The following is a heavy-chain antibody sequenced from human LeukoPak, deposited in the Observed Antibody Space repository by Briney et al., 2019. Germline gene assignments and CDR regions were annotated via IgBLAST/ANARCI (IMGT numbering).Heavy chain of an antibody. V-gene: IGHV4-39*01. Sequence: SETLSLTCTVSGGSISSTSYYWGWLRQPPGKGLEWFGSIYNSGSNYYNPSLKSRVTISGDTSKSQFSLKLSSVTVAEMDVYYCGRHTHYGSGSYYSRWAYWGQGTLVTVSS. CDR2: IYNSGSN. CDR3: GRHTHYGSGSYYSRWAY. J-gene: IGHJ4*02. D-gene: IGHD3-10*01. CDR1: GGSISSTSYY.